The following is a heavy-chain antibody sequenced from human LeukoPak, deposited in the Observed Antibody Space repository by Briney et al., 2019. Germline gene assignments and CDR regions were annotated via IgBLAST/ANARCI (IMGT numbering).Heavy chain of an antibody. V-gene: IGHV4-39*07. J-gene: IGHJ5*02. Sequence: SETLSLTCTVSGGSISSSSYYWGWIRQPPGKGLEWIGSIYHSGSTYYNPSLKSRVTISVDTSKNQFSLKLSSVTAADTAVYYCARDLLSSSSSWGQGTLVTVSS. CDR2: IYHSGST. CDR1: GGSISSSSYY. CDR3: ARDLLSSSSS. D-gene: IGHD6-6*01.